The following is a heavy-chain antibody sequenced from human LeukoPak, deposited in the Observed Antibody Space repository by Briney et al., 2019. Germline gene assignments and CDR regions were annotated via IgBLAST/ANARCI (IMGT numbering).Heavy chain of an antibody. D-gene: IGHD2-15*01. CDR3: ARHGRGGSFRDDAFDI. J-gene: IGHJ3*02. V-gene: IGHV4-39*01. CDR1: GGSISSSSYY. Sequence: PSETLSLTCTVSGGSISSSSYYWGWIRQPPGKGLEWIGSIYYSGSTYYNPSLKSRVTISVDTSKNQFSLKLSSVTAADTAVYYCARHGRGGSFRDDAFDIWGQGTMATVSS. CDR2: IYYSGST.